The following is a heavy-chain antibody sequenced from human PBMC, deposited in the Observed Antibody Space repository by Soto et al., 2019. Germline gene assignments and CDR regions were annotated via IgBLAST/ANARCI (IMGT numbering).Heavy chain of an antibody. CDR1: GGAIRSGNYY. CDR3: ARGRGQLLFDY. CDR2: ISHSGTT. Sequence: SETLSLTCSVSGGAIRSGNYYWSWIRQSPGKGLEWLGHISHSGTTSYNPSLQSRATISLDAAQNHFSLRLNSVTVANTALYFCARGRGQLLFDYWGQGSMVTVSS. V-gene: IGHV4-30-4*01. J-gene: IGHJ4*02. D-gene: IGHD6-13*01.